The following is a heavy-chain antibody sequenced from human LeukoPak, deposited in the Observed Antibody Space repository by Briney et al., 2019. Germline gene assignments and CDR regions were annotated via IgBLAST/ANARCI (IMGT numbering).Heavy chain of an antibody. V-gene: IGHV1-18*01. CDR2: ISPNSGNT. J-gene: IGHJ6*03. CDR1: GYTFPNFG. D-gene: IGHD3-22*01. Sequence: ASVKVSCKASGYTFPNFGITWVRHAPGQGLEWMGWISPNSGNTKSAQKFQGRVTMTTDTSTSTAYMELRSLRSDDTAVYYCARGPGGRSGYYPLEDYYYYYYMDVWGKGTTVTVSS. CDR3: ARGPGGRSGYYPLEDYYYYYYMDV.